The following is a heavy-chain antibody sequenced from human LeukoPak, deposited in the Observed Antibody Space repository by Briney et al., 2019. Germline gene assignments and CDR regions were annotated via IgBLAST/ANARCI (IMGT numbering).Heavy chain of an antibody. J-gene: IGHJ5*02. V-gene: IGHV4-34*01. D-gene: IGHD6-13*01. Sequence: PSETLSLTCAVYGGSFSGYYWSWIRQPPGKGLEWIGEINHSGSTNYNPSLKSRVTISVDTSKNQFSLKLSSVTAADTAVYYCARLLPLIAAVRGGFDLWGQGTLVTVSS. CDR1: GGSFSGYY. CDR2: INHSGST. CDR3: ARLLPLIAAVRGGFDL.